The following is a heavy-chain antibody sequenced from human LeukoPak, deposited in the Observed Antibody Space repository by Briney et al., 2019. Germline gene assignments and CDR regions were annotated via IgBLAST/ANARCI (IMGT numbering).Heavy chain of an antibody. J-gene: IGHJ4*02. CDR3: ARDFAY. Sequence: GGSLRLSCAASGFTFSTYTMNWVRQAPGKGLEWVSFISGGSHPIYYADSVKGRFTISRDNAKNSLYLQMNSLRDEDSAVYYCARDFAYWGQGTLVTVSS. V-gene: IGHV3-48*02. CDR2: ISGGSHPI. CDR1: GFTFSTYT.